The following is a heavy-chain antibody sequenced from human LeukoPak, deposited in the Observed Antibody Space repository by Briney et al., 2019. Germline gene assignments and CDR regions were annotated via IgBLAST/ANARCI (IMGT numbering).Heavy chain of an antibody. D-gene: IGHD5-24*01. CDR1: GGSISSGSYY. CDR2: ICTSGST. J-gene: IGHJ5*02. CDR3: ARDGMATIDT. V-gene: IGHV4-61*02. Sequence: PSETLSLTCTVSGGSISSGSYYWSWIRQPAGKGLEWIGRICTSGSTNYNPSLKSRVTISVDTSKNQFSLKLSSVPAADTAVYYCARDGMATIDTWGQGTLVTVSS.